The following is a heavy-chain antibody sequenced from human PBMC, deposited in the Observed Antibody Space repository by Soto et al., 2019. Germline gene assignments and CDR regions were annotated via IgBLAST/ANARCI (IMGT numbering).Heavy chain of an antibody. V-gene: IGHV4-59*01. Sequence: SETLSLTCTVSGGSISSYYWSWIRQPPGKGLEWIGYIYYSGSTNYNPSLKSRVTISVDTSKNQFSLKLSSVTAADTAVYYCARGRYYYDTKGWFDPWGQGTLATVSS. J-gene: IGHJ5*02. CDR2: IYYSGST. CDR1: GGSISSYY. CDR3: ARGRYYYDTKGWFDP. D-gene: IGHD3-22*01.